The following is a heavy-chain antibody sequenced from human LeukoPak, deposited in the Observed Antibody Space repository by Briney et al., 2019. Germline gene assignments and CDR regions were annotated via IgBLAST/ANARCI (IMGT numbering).Heavy chain of an antibody. CDR1: GFTFSSYA. Sequence: GGSLRLSCAASGFTFSSYAMSWVRQAPGKGLEWVSAISGSGGSTYYADSVKGRFTISRDDSKNTLYLQMNSLRAEDTAVYYCAKEVVGDRTYYDFWSGTPEAGGMDVWGQGTTVTVSS. J-gene: IGHJ6*02. D-gene: IGHD3-3*01. CDR2: ISGSGGST. V-gene: IGHV3-23*01. CDR3: AKEVVGDRTYYDFWSGTPEAGGMDV.